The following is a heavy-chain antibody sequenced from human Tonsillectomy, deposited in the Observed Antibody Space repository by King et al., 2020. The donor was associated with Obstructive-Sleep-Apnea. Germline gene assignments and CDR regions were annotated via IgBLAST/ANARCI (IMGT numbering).Heavy chain of an antibody. CDR3: ARASGSVDAFDI. V-gene: IGHV4-31*03. D-gene: IGHD1-26*01. J-gene: IGHJ3*02. CDR2: IYYSGST. CDR1: GGSIRSGAYY. Sequence: QLQESGPGLVKPSQTLSLTCTVSGGSIRSGAYYWSWIRQHPGKGLEWIGYIYYSGSTYYNPSLKSRVTISVDTSKNQFSLKLSSVTAADTAVYYCARASGSVDAFDIWGQGTMVTVSS.